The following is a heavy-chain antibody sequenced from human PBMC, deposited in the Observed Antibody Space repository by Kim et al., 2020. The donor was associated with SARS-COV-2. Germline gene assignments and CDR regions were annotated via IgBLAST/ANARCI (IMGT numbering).Heavy chain of an antibody. V-gene: IGHV4-59*13. CDR1: GGSISNYY. D-gene: IGHD3-16*01. Sequence: SETLSLTCTVSGGSISNYYWSWIRQPPGKGLEWIGYIYYSGSTNYNPSLKSRVTISVDTSKNQFSLKLSSVTAADTAVYYCARSPPYGREGDPGLFDPWGQGTLVTVSS. CDR3: ARSPPYGREGDPGLFDP. CDR2: IYYSGST. J-gene: IGHJ5*02.